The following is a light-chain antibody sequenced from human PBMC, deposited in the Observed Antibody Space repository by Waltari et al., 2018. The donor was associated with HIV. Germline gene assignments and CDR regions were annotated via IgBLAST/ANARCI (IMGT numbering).Light chain of an antibody. CDR1: SSNIENDN. J-gene: IGLJ1*01. CDR2: KNF. Sequence: QSFLTQPPSASGTPGQTATISCSGSSSNIENDNVYWYQQLPGMTPKLLIYKNFLRPSGVPDRFAASKSGTSASLTISGLRSADEADYYCVGWDSSLSAYVFGAGTKVAVL. CDR3: VGWDSSLSAYV. V-gene: IGLV1-47*01.